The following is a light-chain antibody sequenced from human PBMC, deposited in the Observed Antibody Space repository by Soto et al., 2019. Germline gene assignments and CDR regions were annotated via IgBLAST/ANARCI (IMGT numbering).Light chain of an antibody. CDR2: EDS. CDR1: SSDVGAYKL. CDR3: CSYAGSSTYV. V-gene: IGLV2-23*01. Sequence: SVLTQPASLSGSPGQSITISCTGTSSDVGAYKLVSWYQQYPGKAPKLLIYEDSKRPSGISNRFSGSNSGNTASLTISGLQAEDEADYYCCSYAGSSTYVFGTGTKLTVL. J-gene: IGLJ1*01.